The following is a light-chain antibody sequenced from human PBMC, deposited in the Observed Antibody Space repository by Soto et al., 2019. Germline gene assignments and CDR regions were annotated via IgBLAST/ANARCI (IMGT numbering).Light chain of an antibody. CDR3: AAWDDGLNGWV. CDR1: ISNIGGNT. Sequence: QLVLTQPPSASGTPGQRVTISCSGSISNIGGNTVNWYQQVPGTAPKLLIYRDDQRPSGVPDRFSGSKSATSASLAISGLQSEDEADYYCAAWDDGLNGWVFGGGTQLTVL. J-gene: IGLJ3*02. CDR2: RDD. V-gene: IGLV1-44*01.